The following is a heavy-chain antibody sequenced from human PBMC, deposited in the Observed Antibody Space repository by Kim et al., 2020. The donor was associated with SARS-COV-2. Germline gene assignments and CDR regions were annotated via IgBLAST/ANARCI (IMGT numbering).Heavy chain of an antibody. Sequence: GGSLRLSCAASGFTFSSYGMHWVRQAPGKGLEWVAVISYDGSNKYYADSVKGRFTISRDNSKNTLYLQMNSLRAEDTAVYYCARDAGLRLGELLFGAFDIWGQGTMVTVSS. CDR2: ISYDGSNK. V-gene: IGHV3-33*05. D-gene: IGHD3-16*02. J-gene: IGHJ3*02. CDR3: ARDAGLRLGELLFGAFDI. CDR1: GFTFSSYG.